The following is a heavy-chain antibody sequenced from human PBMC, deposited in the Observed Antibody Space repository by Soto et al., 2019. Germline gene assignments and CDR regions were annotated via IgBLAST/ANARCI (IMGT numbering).Heavy chain of an antibody. Sequence: QVPLVQSGAEVKKPGASVRVSCKTSGYTFINYGITCMRQAPGQGLEWTGWLSAYNGDTSSSEKLQDRFTMTTETSTNTVYMDLTSLSSDDTAVYYWAKWSAIVGGAEAREVWGQGKMVIVSS. D-gene: IGHD1-26*01. CDR2: LSAYNGDT. CDR3: AKWSAIVGGAEAREV. J-gene: IGHJ3*01. V-gene: IGHV1-18*01. CDR1: GYTFINYG.